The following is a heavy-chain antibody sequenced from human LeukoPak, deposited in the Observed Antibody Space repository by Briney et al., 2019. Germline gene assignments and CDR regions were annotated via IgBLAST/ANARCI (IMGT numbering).Heavy chain of an antibody. CDR1: GFTFSTYE. J-gene: IGHJ4*02. CDR2: IHNSGSTI. V-gene: IGHV3-48*03. D-gene: IGHD5-18*01. CDR3: ARDRGYSYGDIDY. Sequence: GGSLRLSCAASGFTFSTYEMNWVRQAPGKGLEWVSYIHNSGSTIYYADSVKGRFTISRDNAKNSLYLQMNSLRAEDTAVYYCARDRGYSYGDIDYWGQGTLVTVSS.